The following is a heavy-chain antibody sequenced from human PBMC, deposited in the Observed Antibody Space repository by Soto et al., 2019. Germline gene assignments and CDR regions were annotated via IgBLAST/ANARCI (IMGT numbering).Heavy chain of an antibody. CDR1: GYTFTSYA. CDR3: ATVATIKYYYHGMDV. Sequence: ASVKVSCKASGYTFTSYAMHWVRQAPGQRLEWMGWINAGNGNTKYSQKFQGRVTITRDTSASTAYMELSSLRSEDTAVYYCATVATIKYYYHGMDVWGQGTTVTVSS. CDR2: INAGNGNT. V-gene: IGHV1-3*01. D-gene: IGHD5-12*01. J-gene: IGHJ6*02.